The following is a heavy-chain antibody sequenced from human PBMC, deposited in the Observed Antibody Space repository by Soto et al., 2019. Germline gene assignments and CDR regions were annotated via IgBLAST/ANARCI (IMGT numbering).Heavy chain of an antibody. Sequence: EVRLLESGGGLVQPGGSLRLSCAASGFTFSSYAMGWVRQAPGKGLEWVSGIDGSGGDTSFADSVKGRFTISRDNSENTIYLHMNSLRAEDTARYFCAKEIVAAAYVETSPVDFWGQGTLVTVSS. CDR1: GFTFSSYA. CDR2: IDGSGGDT. V-gene: IGHV3-23*01. CDR3: AKEIVAAAYVETSPVDF. J-gene: IGHJ4*02. D-gene: IGHD2-15*01.